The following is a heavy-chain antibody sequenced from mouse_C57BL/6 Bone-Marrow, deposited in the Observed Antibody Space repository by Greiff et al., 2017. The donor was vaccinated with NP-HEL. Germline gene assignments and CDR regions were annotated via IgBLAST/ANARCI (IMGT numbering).Heavy chain of an antibody. CDR1: GFTFSSYG. J-gene: IGHJ3*01. D-gene: IGHD3-2*02. CDR3: ARQLRPWFAY. V-gene: IGHV5-6*01. CDR2: ISSGGSYT. Sequence: EVKLMESGGDLVKPGGSLKLSCAASGFTFSSYGMSWVRQTPDKRLEWVATISSGGSYTYYPDSVKGRFTISRDNAKNTLYLQMSSLKSEDTAMYYCARQLRPWFAYWGQGTLVTVSA.